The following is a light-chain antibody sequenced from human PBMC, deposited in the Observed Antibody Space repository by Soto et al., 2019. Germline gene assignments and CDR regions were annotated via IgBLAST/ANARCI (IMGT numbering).Light chain of an antibody. CDR2: EVS. CDR3: SSYTDSSPPVV. J-gene: IGLJ2*01. V-gene: IGLV2-14*01. Sequence: QSVLTQPASVSGSPGQSITIPCTGTSSDIGDYNYVSWYQHHPGKAPKLMIYEVSNRPSGVSNRFSGSKSGNTASLTISGLQAEDEADYYCSSYTDSSPPVVFGGGTKVTVL. CDR1: SSDIGDYNY.